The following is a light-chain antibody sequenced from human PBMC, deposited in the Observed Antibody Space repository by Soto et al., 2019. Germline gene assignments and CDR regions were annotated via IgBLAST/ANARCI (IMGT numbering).Light chain of an antibody. CDR3: QQYNSYSKYT. V-gene: IGKV1-5*01. CDR2: DAS. Sequence: DIQMTQSPSTLSASVGDRVTITCRASQSISSWLAWYQQKPGKAPKLLIYDASSLESGVPSRFSGSGSGTEFTLTISSLQPDDCATDYCQQYNSYSKYTFGQGTKREIK. CDR1: QSISSW. J-gene: IGKJ2*01.